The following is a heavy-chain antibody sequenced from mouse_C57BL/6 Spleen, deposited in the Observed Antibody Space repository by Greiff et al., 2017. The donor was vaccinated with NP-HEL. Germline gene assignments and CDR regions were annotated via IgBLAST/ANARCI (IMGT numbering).Heavy chain of an antibody. CDR2: IDPSDSYT. D-gene: IGHD2-3*01. CDR3: ARGGDGNFFDY. CDR1: GYTFTSYW. J-gene: IGHJ2*01. Sequence: QVQLQQPGAELVRPGTSVKLSCKASGYTFTSYWMHWVKQRPGQGLEWIGVIDPSDSYTNYNQKFKGKATLTVDTSSSTAYMQLSSLTSEDSAVYYCARGGDGNFFDYWGQGTTLTVSS. V-gene: IGHV1-59*01.